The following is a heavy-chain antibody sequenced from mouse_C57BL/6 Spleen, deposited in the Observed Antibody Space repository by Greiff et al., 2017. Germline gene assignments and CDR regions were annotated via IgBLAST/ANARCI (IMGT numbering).Heavy chain of an antibody. CDR3: ARGRYYYGRSYGYFDV. D-gene: IGHD1-1*01. V-gene: IGHV1-50*01. J-gene: IGHJ1*03. Sequence: QVQLQQPGAELVKPGASVKLSCKASGYTFTSYWMQWVKQRPGQGLEWIGEIDPSDSYTNYNQKFKGKATLTVDTSSSTAYMQLSSLTSEDSAVYYCARGRYYYGRSYGYFDVWGTGTTVTVSS. CDR1: GYTFTSYW. CDR2: IDPSDSYT.